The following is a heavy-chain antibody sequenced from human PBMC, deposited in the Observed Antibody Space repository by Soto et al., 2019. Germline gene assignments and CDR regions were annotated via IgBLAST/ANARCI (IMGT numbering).Heavy chain of an antibody. CDR2: IYYSGST. J-gene: IGHJ6*02. Sequence: SETLSLTCTVSGGSISSGGYYWSWIRQHPGKGLEWIGYIYYSGSTYYNPSLKSRVTISVDTSKNQFSLKLSSVTAADTAVYYCARDSYFLEWSSPGEVNYGMDVWGQGTTVTVSS. CDR3: ARDSYFLEWSSPGEVNYGMDV. D-gene: IGHD3-3*01. CDR1: GGSISSGGYY. V-gene: IGHV4-31*03.